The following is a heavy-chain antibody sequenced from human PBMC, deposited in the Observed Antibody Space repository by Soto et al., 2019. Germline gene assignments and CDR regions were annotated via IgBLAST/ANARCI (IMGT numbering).Heavy chain of an antibody. CDR2: INPNSGGT. V-gene: IGHV1-2*02. D-gene: IGHD2-2*01. CDR1: GYTFTGYY. J-gene: IGHJ4*02. CDR3: ARDLGYCSSTSCPALDY. Sequence: VQLVQSGAEVKKPGASVKVSCKASGYTFTGYYMHWVRQAPGQGLEWMGWINPNSGGTNYAQKFQGRVTMTRDTSISTAYMELSRLRSDDTAVYYCARDLGYCSSTSCPALDYWGQGTLVTVSS.